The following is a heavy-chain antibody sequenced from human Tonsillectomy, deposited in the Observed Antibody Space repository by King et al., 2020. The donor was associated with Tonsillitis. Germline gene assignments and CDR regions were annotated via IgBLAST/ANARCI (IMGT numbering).Heavy chain of an antibody. CDR1: GFTFNNAW. J-gene: IGHJ4*02. CDR3: TTDAYYDSDGDYWDY. Sequence: QLVQSGGGLVKPGGSLRLSCAASGFTFNNAWMSWVRQAPGKGLEWVGRIKSKTDGGTTNYAAPVKGRFTISRDDSENTLYLQMNSLKIEDTAVYYCTTDAYYDSDGDYWDYWGQGTLVTVSS. CDR2: IKSKTDGGTT. D-gene: IGHD3-22*01. V-gene: IGHV3-15*01.